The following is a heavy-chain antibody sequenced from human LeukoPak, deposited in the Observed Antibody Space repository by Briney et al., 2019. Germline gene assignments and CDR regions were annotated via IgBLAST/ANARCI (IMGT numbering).Heavy chain of an antibody. CDR3: VIGTGVGARLMRDG. D-gene: IGHD6-6*01. V-gene: IGHV3-30*02. CDR1: GFTFSSTG. Sequence: GGSLKLSCAASGFTFSSTGMHWVRQAPGKGLEWVTFIRYDGSETYYADSVKGRFIISRDNSKNTMNLQIISLRPEDTAVYFCVIGTGVGARLMRDGWGQGTLVTVSS. J-gene: IGHJ4*02. CDR2: IRYDGSET.